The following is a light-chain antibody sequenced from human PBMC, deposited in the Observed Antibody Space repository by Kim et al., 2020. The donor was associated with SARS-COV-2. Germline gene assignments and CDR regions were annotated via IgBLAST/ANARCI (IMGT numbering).Light chain of an antibody. CDR3: QRYGNSPLYT. V-gene: IGKV3-20*01. CDR2: GAS. J-gene: IGKJ2*01. Sequence: EIVLTQSPGTLSLSPGERATLSCRASQSVSSSSLAWYQQKPGQAPRLLIYGASSRATGIPDRFSGSGSGTDFTLTISRLEPEDFAVYYCQRYGNSPLYTFGQGTKLEI. CDR1: QSVSSSS.